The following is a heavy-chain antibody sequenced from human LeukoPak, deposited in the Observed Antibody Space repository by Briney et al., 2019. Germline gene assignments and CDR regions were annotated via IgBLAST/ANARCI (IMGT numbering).Heavy chain of an antibody. D-gene: IGHD4/OR15-4a*01. CDR3: ARQGYGVSYYFDY. J-gene: IGHJ4*02. CDR1: GGTYSSYA. Sequence: SVKVSCKASGGTYSSYAISWVRQAPGQGLEWMGGIIPIFGAANYAQKFQGRVTITTDESTSTAYMELSSLRSEDTAVYYCARQGYGVSYYFDYWGQGTLVTVSS. CDR2: IIPIFGAA. V-gene: IGHV1-69*05.